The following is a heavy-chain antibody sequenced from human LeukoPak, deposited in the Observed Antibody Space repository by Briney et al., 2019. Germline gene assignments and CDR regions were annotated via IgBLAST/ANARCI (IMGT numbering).Heavy chain of an antibody. D-gene: IGHD3-22*01. CDR1: GFTFSNYW. V-gene: IGHV3-7*01. J-gene: IGHJ1*01. CDR3: ATYSSLNRREFQF. CDR2: IKTDGSEK. Sequence: PGGSLRLSCEGSGFTFSNYWMGRVRQAPGKGLQWVANIKTDGSEKYYVDSVKGRFTISRDNARNSLYLQMNSLRAEDTAVYYCATYSSLNRREFQFWGQGTLLTVSS.